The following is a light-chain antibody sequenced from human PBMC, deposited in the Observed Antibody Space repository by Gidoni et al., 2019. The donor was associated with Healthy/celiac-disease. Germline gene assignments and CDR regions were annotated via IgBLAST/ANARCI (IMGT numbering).Light chain of an antibody. Sequence: EIVLTQSPATLSLSPGERATLSCRASQSVSSYLDWYQQKPGQAPRLLIYDASNRATGIPARFSGSGSGTDFTLTISSLEPEDFAVYYCQQRSNWLYTFXXXTKLEIK. V-gene: IGKV3-11*01. CDR2: DAS. CDR3: QQRSNWLYT. CDR1: QSVSSY. J-gene: IGKJ2*01.